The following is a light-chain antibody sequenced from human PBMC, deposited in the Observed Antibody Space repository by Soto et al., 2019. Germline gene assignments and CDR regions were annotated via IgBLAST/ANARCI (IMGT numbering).Light chain of an antibody. Sequence: QSVLTQPPSVSGAPGQRVTISCTGSSANIGAAYSVDWYQQLPGTAPKLLIYGNNNRPSGVPARFSGSKSGTSASLAIAGLQAEDEGDYHSKSYDRSLSGYVFGTGTKVTV. V-gene: IGLV1-40*01. CDR1: SANIGAAYS. J-gene: IGLJ1*01. CDR3: KSYDRSLSGYV. CDR2: GNN.